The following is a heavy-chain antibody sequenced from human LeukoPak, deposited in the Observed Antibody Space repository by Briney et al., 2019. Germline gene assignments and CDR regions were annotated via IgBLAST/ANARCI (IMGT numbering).Heavy chain of an antibody. D-gene: IGHD1-14*01. V-gene: IGHV3-21*01. Sequence: GGSLRLSCAASGFTFSSYSMNWVRQAPGKGLEWVSSISSSSSYIYYADSVKGRFTISRDNAKNSMYLQMNSLRAEDTAVYYCARDHNPASFDYWGQGTLVTVSS. CDR1: GFTFSSYS. J-gene: IGHJ4*02. CDR3: ARDHNPASFDY. CDR2: ISSSSSYI.